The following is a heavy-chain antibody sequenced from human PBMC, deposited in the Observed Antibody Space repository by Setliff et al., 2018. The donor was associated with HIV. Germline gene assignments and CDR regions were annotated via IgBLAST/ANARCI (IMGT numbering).Heavy chain of an antibody. CDR2: INHSGST. Sequence: SETLSLTCAVYGGSFSGYYWSWIRQPPGKGLEWIGEINHSGSTNYNPSLKSRVTISLDTSKNQFSLKLSSVTAADTALYYCARCGYSYGFLGVTYYFYMDVWGKGTAVTVSS. CDR1: GGSFSGYY. V-gene: IGHV4-34*01. D-gene: IGHD5-18*01. J-gene: IGHJ6*03. CDR3: ARCGYSYGFLGVTYYFYMDV.